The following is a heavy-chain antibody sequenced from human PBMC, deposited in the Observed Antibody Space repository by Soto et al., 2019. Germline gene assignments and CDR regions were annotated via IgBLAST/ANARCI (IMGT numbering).Heavy chain of an antibody. Sequence: GASVKVSCKASGYTFTSYYMHWVRQAPAQGLEWMGIINPSGGSTSYAQKFQGRVTMTRDTSTSTVYMELSSLRSEDTAVYYCARDLNRYSYGYYYCCGMDVWGKGTRFTFSS. CDR2: INPSGGST. D-gene: IGHD5-18*01. J-gene: IGHJ6*04. V-gene: IGHV1-46*01. CDR3: ARDLNRYSYGYYYCCGMDV. CDR1: GYTFTSYY.